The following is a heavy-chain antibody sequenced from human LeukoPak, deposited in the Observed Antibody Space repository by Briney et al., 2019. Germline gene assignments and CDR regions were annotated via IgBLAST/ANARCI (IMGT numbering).Heavy chain of an antibody. J-gene: IGHJ4*02. CDR2: IIPADGYT. V-gene: IGHV5-51*01. Sequence: GESLKISCKGSGYRFTNYWIGWVRQMPGRGLEWMVIIIPADGYTRYSPSFQGQVTISTDTSIFTAYLQWSSLKASDTAIYYCARPNDTGVGASGSGWSYFDFWGQGTLITVSS. CDR1: GYRFTNYW. D-gene: IGHD6-19*01. CDR3: ARPNDTGVGASGSGWSYFDF.